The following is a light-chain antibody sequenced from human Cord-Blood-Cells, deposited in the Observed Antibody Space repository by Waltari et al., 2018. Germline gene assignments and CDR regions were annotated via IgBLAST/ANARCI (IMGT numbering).Light chain of an antibody. CDR1: NIGSKS. CDR3: QVWDSSSDHVV. CDR2: YDS. J-gene: IGLJ2*01. V-gene: IGLV3-21*04. Sequence: SYVLTQPPPVSVAPGKTARITCGGNNIGSKSVHCYQQKPGQAPVLVIYYDSDRPSGIPERFSGSNSGNTATLTISRVEAGDEADYYCQVWDSSSDHVVFGGGTKLTVL.